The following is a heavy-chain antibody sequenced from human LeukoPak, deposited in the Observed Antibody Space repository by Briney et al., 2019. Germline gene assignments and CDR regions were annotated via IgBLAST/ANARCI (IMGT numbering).Heavy chain of an antibody. CDR3: AKDLDHGGNPDFDY. J-gene: IGHJ4*02. CDR2: ISGSGHST. Sequence: PGGSLRLSCAASGFTFTSSAISWVRQAPGKGLEWVSSISGSGHSTDYADSVKGRFTVSRDNSKNTVYLQMNSLRAEDTAVYYCAKDLDHGGNPDFDYWGQGTLVTVSS. D-gene: IGHD4-23*01. V-gene: IGHV3-23*01. CDR1: GFTFTSSA.